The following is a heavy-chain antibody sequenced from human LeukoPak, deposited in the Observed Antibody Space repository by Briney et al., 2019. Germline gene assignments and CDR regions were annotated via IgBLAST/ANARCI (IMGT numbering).Heavy chain of an antibody. Sequence: ASVKVSCKASGYTFTSYDINWVRQAIGQGLEWMGWMNPNSGNTGYAQKFQGRVTMTRNTSISTAYMELSSLRSEDTAVYYCAKGRGYCSSTSCYRRYAVGVWGQGTTVTVSS. V-gene: IGHV1-8*01. CDR3: AKGRGYCSSTSCYRRYAVGV. CDR2: MNPNSGNT. D-gene: IGHD2-2*01. CDR1: GYTFTSYD. J-gene: IGHJ6*02.